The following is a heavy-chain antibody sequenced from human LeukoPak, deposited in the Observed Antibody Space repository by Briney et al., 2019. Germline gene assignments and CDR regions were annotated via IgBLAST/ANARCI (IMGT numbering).Heavy chain of an antibody. Sequence: PSETLSLTCAVYGGSFSGYYWSWIRQPPGKELEWIGEINHSGSTNYNPSLKSRVTILVDTSKNQFSLKLSSVTAADTAVYYCARGGMVRGVIKKAIGQYYFDYWGQGTLVTVSS. CDR3: ARGGMVRGVIKKAIGQYYFDY. V-gene: IGHV4-34*01. CDR1: GGSFSGYY. D-gene: IGHD3-10*01. J-gene: IGHJ4*02. CDR2: INHSGST.